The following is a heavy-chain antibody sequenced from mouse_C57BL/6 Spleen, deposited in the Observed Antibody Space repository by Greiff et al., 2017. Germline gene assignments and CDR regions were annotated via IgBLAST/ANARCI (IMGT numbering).Heavy chain of an antibody. V-gene: IGHV7-1*01. CDR2: SRNKANDYTT. CDR3: AREATGTGMDY. Sequence: EVKLMESGGGLVQSGRSLRLSCATSGFTFSDFYMEWVRQAPGKGLEWIAASRNKANDYTTEYSASVKGRFIVSRDTSQSILYLQMNALRAEDTAIYYCAREATGTGMDYWGQGTSVTVSS. D-gene: IGHD4-1*01. CDR1: GFTFSDFY. J-gene: IGHJ4*01.